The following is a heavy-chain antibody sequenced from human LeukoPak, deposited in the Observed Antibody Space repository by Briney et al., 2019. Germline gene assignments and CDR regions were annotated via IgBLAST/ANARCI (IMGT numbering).Heavy chain of an antibody. CDR1: GFTFDDYA. CDR2: ISWNSGSI. D-gene: IGHD6-19*01. J-gene: IGHJ4*02. CDR3: ARRASGWLDY. V-gene: IGHV3-9*01. Sequence: GRSLRLSCAASGFTFDDYAMHWVRQAPGKGLEWVSGISWNSGSIGYADSVKGRFTISRDNAKNSLYLQMNSLRSDDTAVYYCARRASGWLDYWGQGTLVTVSS.